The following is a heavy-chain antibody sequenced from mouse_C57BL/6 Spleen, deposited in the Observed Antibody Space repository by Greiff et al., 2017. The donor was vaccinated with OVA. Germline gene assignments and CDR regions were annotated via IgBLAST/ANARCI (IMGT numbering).Heavy chain of an antibody. J-gene: IGHJ3*01. CDR2: ISYDGSN. Sequence: EVKLMESGPGLVKPSQSLSLTCSVTGYSITSGYYWNWIRQFPGNKLEWMGYISYDGSNNYNPSLKNRISITNDTSKNQFFLKLNSVTTEDTSTYYCAREKAYWGQGTLVTVSA. V-gene: IGHV3-6*01. CDR3: AREKAY. CDR1: GYSITSGYY.